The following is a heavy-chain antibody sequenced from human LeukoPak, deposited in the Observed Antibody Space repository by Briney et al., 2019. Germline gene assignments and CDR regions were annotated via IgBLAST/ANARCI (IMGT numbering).Heavy chain of an antibody. D-gene: IGHD2-2*01. CDR2: ISGSGGST. V-gene: IGHV3-23*01. Sequence: GGSLRLSCAASGFTFSSYSMNWVRQAPGKGLEWVSAISGSGGSTYYADSVKGRFTISRDNSKTTLYLQMNSLRAEDTAVYYCAKDVPAAYFDYWGQGTLVTVSS. CDR1: GFTFSSYS. CDR3: AKDVPAAYFDY. J-gene: IGHJ4*02.